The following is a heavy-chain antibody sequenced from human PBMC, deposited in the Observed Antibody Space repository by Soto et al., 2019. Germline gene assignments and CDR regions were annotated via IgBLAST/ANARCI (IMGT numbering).Heavy chain of an antibody. D-gene: IGHD2-8*01. CDR3: AKPGYCTNGVCYGRDYYYYYYMDV. V-gene: IGHV3-23*01. Sequence: GGSLRLSCAASGFTFSNAWINWVRQAPGKGLEWVCAISGSGGSTYYADSVKGRFTISRDNSKNTLYLQMNSLRAEDTAVYYCAKPGYCTNGVCYGRDYYYYYYMDVWGKGTTVTVSS. CDR1: GFTFSNAW. CDR2: ISGSGGST. J-gene: IGHJ6*03.